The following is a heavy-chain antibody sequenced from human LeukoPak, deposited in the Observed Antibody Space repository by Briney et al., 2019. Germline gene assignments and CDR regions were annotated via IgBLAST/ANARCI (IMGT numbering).Heavy chain of an antibody. CDR3: ARATSSYFYYMDV. CDR1: GDSIISGDYY. Sequence: SETLSLTCTVSGDSIISGDYYWSWIRQPAGKGLEWIGRISSSGSTNYNPSLKSRVTISVDTSKNQFSLNVSSVTAADTAVYYCARATSSYFYYMDVWGKGTTVTISS. D-gene: IGHD5-12*01. CDR2: ISSSGST. J-gene: IGHJ6*03. V-gene: IGHV4-61*02.